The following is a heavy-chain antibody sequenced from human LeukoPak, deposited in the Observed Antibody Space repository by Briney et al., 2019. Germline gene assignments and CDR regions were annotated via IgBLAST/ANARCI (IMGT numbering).Heavy chain of an antibody. Sequence: GGSLRLSCAASGFTFSNAWMSWVRQAPGKGLEWVGRIKSKTDGGTTDYAAPVKGRFTISRDDSKNTLYLQMNSLKTEDTAAYYCTTTVTTRGYYYYYMDVWGKGTTVTVSS. D-gene: IGHD4-11*01. CDR3: TTTVTTRGYYYYYMDV. CDR2: IKSKTDGGTT. J-gene: IGHJ6*03. V-gene: IGHV3-15*01. CDR1: GFTFSNAW.